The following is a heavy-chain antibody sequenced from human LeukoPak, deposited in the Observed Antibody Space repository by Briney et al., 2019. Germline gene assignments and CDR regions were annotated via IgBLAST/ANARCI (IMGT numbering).Heavy chain of an antibody. CDR2: VQQEGSEK. D-gene: IGHD6-13*01. Sequence: GGSLRLSCAASGFTFNSYWMSWVRQAPGKGLEWVANVQQEGSEKYYLDSVKGRFTISRDNAKNSVYLQMNSLRAEDTATYYCATTLNVATAGYFWGQGTVVTVSS. J-gene: IGHJ4*02. V-gene: IGHV3-7*01. CDR1: GFTFNSYW. CDR3: ATTLNVATAGYF.